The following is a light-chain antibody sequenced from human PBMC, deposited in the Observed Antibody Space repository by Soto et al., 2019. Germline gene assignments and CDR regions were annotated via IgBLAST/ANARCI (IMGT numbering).Light chain of an antibody. V-gene: IGKV3-20*01. J-gene: IGKJ1*01. CDR1: QSVSSSH. CDR3: QRYGG. Sequence: EIVLTQPPATLCLSPGERATLSCRASQSVSSSHLAWYQQKPGQAPRLLIYSASSRATGIPDRFSGSGSGTDFTLTISRLEPEDFAVYYCQRYGGFGQGTKVDIK. CDR2: SAS.